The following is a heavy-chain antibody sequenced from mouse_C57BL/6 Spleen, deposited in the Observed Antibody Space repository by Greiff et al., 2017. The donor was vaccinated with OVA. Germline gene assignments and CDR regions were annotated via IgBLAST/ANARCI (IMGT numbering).Heavy chain of an antibody. V-gene: IGHV1-54*01. J-gene: IGHJ3*01. CDR3: ARSSDYYYGSSYGPFAY. CDR2: INPGSGGT. Sequence: VQLQQSGAELVRPGTSVKVSCKASGYAFTNYLIEWVKQRPGQGLEWIGVINPGSGGTNYNEKFKGKATLTADKSSSTAYMQLSSLTSEDSAVYFCARSSDYYYGSSYGPFAYWGQGTLVTVSA. CDR1: GYAFTNYL. D-gene: IGHD1-1*01.